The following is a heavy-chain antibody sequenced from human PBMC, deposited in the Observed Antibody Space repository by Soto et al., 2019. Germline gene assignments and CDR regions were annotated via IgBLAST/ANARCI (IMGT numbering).Heavy chain of an antibody. CDR1: GFTFSSDA. J-gene: IGHJ4*02. CDR2: ISGSGGST. CDR3: AKDLQRDSSSAGAFDY. D-gene: IGHD6-6*01. V-gene: IGHV3-23*01. Sequence: EVPLLESGGGLVQPGGSLRLSCAASGFTFSSDAMSWVRQAPGKGLEWGSAISGSGGSTYYEHSVKVRFTISRDNTKNALYLQMNSLRAEDTAVYYCAKDLQRDSSSAGAFDYWGQGTLGTVSS.